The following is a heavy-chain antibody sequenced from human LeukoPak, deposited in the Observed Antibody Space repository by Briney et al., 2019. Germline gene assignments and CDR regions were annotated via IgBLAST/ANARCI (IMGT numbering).Heavy chain of an antibody. CDR1: GFTFSSYA. CDR2: ISYDGSNK. V-gene: IGHV3-30*04. D-gene: IGHD1-1*01. CDR3: ASTTYNWNDAYYYYGMDV. J-gene: IGHJ6*04. Sequence: PGGSLRLSCAASGFTFSSYAMHWVRQAPGKGLEWVAVISYDGSNKYYADSVKGRFTISRDNSKNTLYLQMSSLRAEDTAVYYCASTTYNWNDAYYYYGMDVWGKGTTVTVSS.